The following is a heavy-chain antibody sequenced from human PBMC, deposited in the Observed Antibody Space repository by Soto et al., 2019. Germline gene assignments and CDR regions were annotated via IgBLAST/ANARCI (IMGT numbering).Heavy chain of an antibody. CDR3: AASYDSGFDP. CDR2: IKPDNGNT. Sequence: QLQLVQSGGEVKKPGASVRVSCEAYGYPFSKYGISWIRQAPGQGLEWMGWIKPDNGNTDYAQKFQGRVTMTTDTSSMTAYMELRSLRSDDTAVYYCAASYDSGFDPCVQGTLVSVSS. CDR1: GYPFSKYG. D-gene: IGHD5-12*01. J-gene: IGHJ5*02. V-gene: IGHV1-18*04.